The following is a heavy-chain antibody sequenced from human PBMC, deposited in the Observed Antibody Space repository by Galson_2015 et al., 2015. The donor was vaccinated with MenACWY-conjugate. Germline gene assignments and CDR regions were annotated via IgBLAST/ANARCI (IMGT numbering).Heavy chain of an antibody. CDR2: INSDGSST. V-gene: IGHV3-74*01. Sequence: SLRLSCAVSGFTFSSYWMHWVRQAPGKGLVWVSRINSDGSSTSYADTAKGRFTISRDNAKNTLYLQMNSLGAEDTAVYYCARTGGSPPRGFDYWGQGTLVTVSS. J-gene: IGHJ4*02. D-gene: IGHD1-26*01. CDR1: GFTFSSYW. CDR3: ARTGGSPPRGFDY.